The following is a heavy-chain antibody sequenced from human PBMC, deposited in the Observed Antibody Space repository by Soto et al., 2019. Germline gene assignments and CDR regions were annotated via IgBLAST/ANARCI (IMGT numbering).Heavy chain of an antibody. CDR3: AREINPGLTAAANWFDP. V-gene: IGHV3-53*02. CDR2: IYSGGTT. CDR1: GFTVSSNY. J-gene: IGHJ5*02. D-gene: IGHD6-13*01. Sequence: EVQLVETGGGLIQPGGSLRLSCAASGFTVSSNYMSWVRQAPGKGLEWVSVIYSGGTTYYADSVKGRFTISRDNSKNTLFLQMNIVRAEDTAVYYCAREINPGLTAAANWFDPWGQGTLVTVSS.